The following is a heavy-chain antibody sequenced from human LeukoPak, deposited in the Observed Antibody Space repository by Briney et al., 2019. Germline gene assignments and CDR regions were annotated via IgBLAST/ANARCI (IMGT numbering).Heavy chain of an antibody. CDR2: IYYTGNT. J-gene: IGHJ3*02. CDR1: GASVNSGTYY. Sequence: DPSETLSLTCTVSGASVNSGTYYWSWLRQPPGKGLEWIGFIYYTGNTKYHPSLEGRVTISVDTSKNHFSLKLTSLTAADTAIYYCARGLGPIWGQGTLVTVSS. CDR3: ARGLGPI. V-gene: IGHV4-61*03.